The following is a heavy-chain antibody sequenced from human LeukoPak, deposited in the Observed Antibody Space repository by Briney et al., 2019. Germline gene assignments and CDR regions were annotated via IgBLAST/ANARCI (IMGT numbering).Heavy chain of an antibody. CDR1: GFTFSSYSM. D-gene: IGHD6-13*01. Sequence: GSLRLSCAASGFTFSSYSMNWVRQAPGKGLEWIGEIYHTGSTNYNPSLKSRVTISVDESKNQFSLELTSVTAADTAVYYCARGFHSNSWYIDYWGQGTLVTVSS. CDR2: IYHTGST. CDR3: ARGFHSNSWYIDY. V-gene: IGHV4-4*02. J-gene: IGHJ4*02.